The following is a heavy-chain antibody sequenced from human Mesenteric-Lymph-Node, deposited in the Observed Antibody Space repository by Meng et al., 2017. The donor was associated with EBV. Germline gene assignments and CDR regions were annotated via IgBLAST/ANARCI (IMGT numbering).Heavy chain of an antibody. CDR1: GFTVSSHY. CDR3: ANRGPFDY. V-gene: IGHV3-53*01. D-gene: IGHD3/OR15-3a*01. Sequence: EVQLVESGGGLSQPGGSLRLSCVASGFTVSSHYMSWVRQAPGKGLEWVSGISDSGDTTYYAGSVKGRFTISRDNSKSTLFLQMNSLRAEDTAVYYCANRGPFDYWGQGTLVTVSS. CDR2: ISDSGDTT. J-gene: IGHJ4*02.